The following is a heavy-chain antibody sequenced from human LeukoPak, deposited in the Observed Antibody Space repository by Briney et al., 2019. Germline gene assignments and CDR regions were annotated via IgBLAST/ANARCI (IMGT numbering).Heavy chain of an antibody. CDR3: ARNPYYDFWSGYYSETGYYYYMDV. CDR1: GGSISSHY. J-gene: IGHJ6*03. V-gene: IGHV4-59*11. D-gene: IGHD3-3*01. Sequence: PSETLSLTCTVSGGSISSHYWSWIRQPPGKGLEWIGYIYYSGSTNYNPSLKSRVTISVDTSKNQLSLKLSSVTAADTAVYYCARNPYYDFWSGYYSETGYYYYMDVWGKGTTVTVSS. CDR2: IYYSGST.